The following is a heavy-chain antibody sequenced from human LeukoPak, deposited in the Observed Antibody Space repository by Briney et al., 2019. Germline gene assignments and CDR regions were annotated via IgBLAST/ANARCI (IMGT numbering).Heavy chain of an antibody. Sequence: PGRSLRLSCVASGFTFSSYAMHWVRQAPGKGLEWVAVISYDGSNKYYADSVKGRFTISRDNAKNSLYLQMNSLRAEDTAVYYCARDSCSSTSCYYAFDIWGQGTMVTVSS. CDR3: ARDSCSSTSCYYAFDI. J-gene: IGHJ3*02. CDR2: ISYDGSNK. V-gene: IGHV3-30*04. CDR1: GFTFSSYA. D-gene: IGHD2-2*01.